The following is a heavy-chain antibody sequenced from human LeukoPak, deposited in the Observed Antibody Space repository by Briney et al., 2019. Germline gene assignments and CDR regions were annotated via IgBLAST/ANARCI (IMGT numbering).Heavy chain of an antibody. CDR2: ISGSGGST. V-gene: IGHV3-23*01. CDR3: AKSYSGGVMYY. Sequence: GGSLRLSCAASGFIFSSFGMHWVRQAPGKGLEWVSAISGSGGSTYYADSVKGRFTISRDNSKNTLYLQMNSLRAEDTAVYYCAKSYSGGVMYYWGQGTLVTVSS. D-gene: IGHD3-16*01. CDR1: GFIFSSFG. J-gene: IGHJ4*02.